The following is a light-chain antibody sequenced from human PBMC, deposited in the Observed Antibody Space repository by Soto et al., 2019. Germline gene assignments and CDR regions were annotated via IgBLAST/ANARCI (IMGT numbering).Light chain of an antibody. CDR3: QSYDSSLSVV. J-gene: IGLJ2*01. CDR2: GNS. Sequence: QSVLTQPPSVSGAPGQRVTISCTGRSSNIGAGYDVHWYQQLPGTAPKLLIYGNSNRPSGAPDRFSGSKSGTSASLAITGLQAEDEADYYCQSYDSSLSVVFGGGTKLTFL. V-gene: IGLV1-40*01. CDR1: SSNIGAGYD.